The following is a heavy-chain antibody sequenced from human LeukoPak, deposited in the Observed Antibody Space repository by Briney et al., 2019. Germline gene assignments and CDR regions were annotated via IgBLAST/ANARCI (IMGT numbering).Heavy chain of an antibody. D-gene: IGHD3-22*01. V-gene: IGHV1-69*13. CDR3: ARGGRDYYDSSGYPRMSAFDI. Sequence: SVKVSCKASGGTFSSYAISWVRQAPGQGLEWMGGIIPIFGTANYAQKFQGRVTITADESTSTAYMELSSLRSEDTAVYYCARGGRDYYDSSGYPRMSAFDIWGQGTMVSVSS. J-gene: IGHJ3*02. CDR2: IIPIFGTA. CDR1: GGTFSSYA.